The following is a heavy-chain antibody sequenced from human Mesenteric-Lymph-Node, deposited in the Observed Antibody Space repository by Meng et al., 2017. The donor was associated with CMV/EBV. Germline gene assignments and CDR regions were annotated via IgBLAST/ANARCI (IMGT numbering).Heavy chain of an antibody. Sequence: SLTCAVYGGSISSSNWWSWVRQPPGKGLEWIGEIFHSGSTNYNPSLKSRVTISVDKSKNHFSLQLSSVTAADTAIYYCSSRWTGYYVYWGQGTLVTVSS. V-gene: IGHV4-4*02. J-gene: IGHJ4*02. D-gene: IGHD3/OR15-3a*01. CDR3: SSRWTGYYVY. CDR1: GGSISSSNW. CDR2: IFHSGST.